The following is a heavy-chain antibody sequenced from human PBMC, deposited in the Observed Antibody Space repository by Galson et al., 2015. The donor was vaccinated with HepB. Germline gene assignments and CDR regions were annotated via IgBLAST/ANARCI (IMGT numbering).Heavy chain of an antibody. V-gene: IGHV3-21*01. CDR1: GFTFSSYS. J-gene: IGHJ5*02. CDR3: AREVYVDTAMVRGVGFDP. D-gene: IGHD5-18*01. CDR2: ISSSSSYI. Sequence: SLRLSCAASGFTFSSYSMNWVRQAPGKGLEWVSSISSSSSYIYYADSVKGRFTISRDNAKNSLYLQMNSLRAEDTAVYYCAREVYVDTAMVRGVGFDPWGQGTLVTVSS.